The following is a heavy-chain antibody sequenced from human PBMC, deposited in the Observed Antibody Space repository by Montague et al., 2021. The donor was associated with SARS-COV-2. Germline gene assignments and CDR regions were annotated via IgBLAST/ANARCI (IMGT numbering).Heavy chain of an antibody. CDR3: ARHDYGDYKAEY. D-gene: IGHD4-17*01. CDR2: IYSGGST. CDR1: GFTVSSNY. V-gene: IGHV3-66*02. J-gene: IGHJ4*02. Sequence: SLRLSCAASGFTVSSNYMSWVRQAPGKGLEWVSVIYSGGSTYYADSVKGRFTISRDNSKNTLYLQMNSLRAEDTAVYYCARHDYGDYKAEYWGQGTLVTVSS.